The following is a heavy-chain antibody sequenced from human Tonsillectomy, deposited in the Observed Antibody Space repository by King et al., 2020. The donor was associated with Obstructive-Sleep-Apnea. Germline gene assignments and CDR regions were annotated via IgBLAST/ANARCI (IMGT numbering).Heavy chain of an antibody. Sequence: VQLVESGGGLVQPGGSLRLSCAASGFTFSSYSMNWVRQAPGKGLEWVSYISSSSSTIYYADSVKGRFTISRDNAKNSLYLQMNSLRAEDTAVYYCATSRTVAGSLLGMEWHYYYGMDVWGQGTTVTVSS. CDR2: ISSSSSTI. V-gene: IGHV3-48*04. CDR1: GFTFSSYS. D-gene: IGHD6-19*01. J-gene: IGHJ6*02. CDR3: ATSRTVAGSLLGMEWHYYYGMDV.